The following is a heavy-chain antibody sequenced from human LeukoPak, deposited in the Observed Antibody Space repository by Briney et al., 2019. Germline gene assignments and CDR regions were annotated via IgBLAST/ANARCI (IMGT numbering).Heavy chain of an antibody. J-gene: IGHJ6*02. CDR3: AREYYYGSGSYYYYYGMDV. CDR2: INSDGSST. CDR1: GFTFSSYW. V-gene: IGHV3-74*01. D-gene: IGHD3-10*01. Sequence: GGSLRLSCAASGFTFSSYWMHWVRQAPGRGLVWVSRINSDGSSTSYADSVKGRFTISRDNAKNTLYLQMNSLRAEDTAVYYCAREYYYGSGSYYYYYGMDVWGQGTTVTVSS.